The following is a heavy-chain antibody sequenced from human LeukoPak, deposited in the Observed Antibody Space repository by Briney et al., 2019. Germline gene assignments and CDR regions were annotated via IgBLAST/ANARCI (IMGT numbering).Heavy chain of an antibody. CDR2: ISWNSGSI. D-gene: IGHD6-6*01. CDR3: AKDIASSYYYYYMDV. V-gene: IGHV3-9*03. J-gene: IGHJ6*03. CDR1: GFTFDDYA. Sequence: GGSLRLSCAASGFTFDDYAMHWARQAPGKGLEWVSGISWNSGSIGYADSVKGRFTISRDNAKNSLYLQMNSLRAEDMALYYCAKDIASSYYYYYMDVWGKGTTVTVSS.